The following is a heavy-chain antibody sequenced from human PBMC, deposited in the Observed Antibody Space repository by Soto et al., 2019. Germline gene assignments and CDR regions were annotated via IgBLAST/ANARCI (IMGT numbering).Heavy chain of an antibody. Sequence: QVQLQESGPGLVKPSQTLSLTCTVSGGSISSGAYYWSWIRQHPGKGLEWIGYIYDSGSTYYNPSLKSRVTISGDTSKNKFSLKLSSVTAADTALYYCTRSVVGVTIQPHFDYWGQGTLVTVSS. CDR3: TRSVVGVTIQPHFDY. V-gene: IGHV4-31*03. D-gene: IGHD3-22*01. CDR1: GGSISSGAYY. CDR2: IYDSGST. J-gene: IGHJ4*02.